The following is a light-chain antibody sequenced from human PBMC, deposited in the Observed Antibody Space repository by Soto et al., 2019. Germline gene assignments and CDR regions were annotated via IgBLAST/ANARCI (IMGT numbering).Light chain of an antibody. V-gene: IGLV2-14*01. CDR3: SSYTSRSTLV. CDR1: SSDVGGYNY. J-gene: IGLJ1*01. Sequence: LTHPSSFSFSPLQSITISCTGTSSDVGGYNYVSWYQQHPGEAPKLMIYEVTNRPSGVSNRCSGSKSGNTASLTISGLQAEDEADYYCSSYTSRSTLVFGTGTKVTVL. CDR2: EVT.